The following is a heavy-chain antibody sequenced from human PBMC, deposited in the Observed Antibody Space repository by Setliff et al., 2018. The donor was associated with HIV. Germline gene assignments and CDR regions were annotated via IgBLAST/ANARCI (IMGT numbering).Heavy chain of an antibody. Sequence: GASVKVSCKASGGTFSGYAISWVRQAPGQGLEWMGRIIPMFGTSNHAQKFQGRLTITADKSTNTAYMELRSLRSEDTAVYYCARDSLPPPQQYYDFWSGLDSWGQGTLVTVSS. CDR3: ARDSLPPPQQYYDFWSGLDS. CDR2: IIPMFGTS. V-gene: IGHV1-69*06. CDR1: GGTFSGYA. D-gene: IGHD3-3*01. J-gene: IGHJ4*02.